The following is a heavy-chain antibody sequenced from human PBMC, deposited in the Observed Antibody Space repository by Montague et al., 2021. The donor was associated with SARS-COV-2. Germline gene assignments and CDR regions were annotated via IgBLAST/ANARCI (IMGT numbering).Heavy chain of an antibody. CDR2: IYYSGST. CDR3: ARHGWGSGSHRCGFDP. J-gene: IGHJ5*02. Sequence: SETLSLTCTVSGGAMSSYYWSWIRQPPGKGLEWIGYIYYSGSTNYNPSLKSRVTISVDTSKNQFSLKLSSVTAADTTAYYCARHGWGSGSHRCGFDPWGQGTLVTVSS. CDR1: GGAMSSYY. D-gene: IGHD2-15*01. V-gene: IGHV4-59*08.